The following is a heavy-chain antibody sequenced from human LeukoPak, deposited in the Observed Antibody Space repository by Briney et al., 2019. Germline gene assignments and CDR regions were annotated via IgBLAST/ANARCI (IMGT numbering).Heavy chain of an antibody. CDR3: ARSLYCSSTSCPCLDY. Sequence: SETLSLTCTVSGGSISSGGYYWSWIRQPPGKGLEWIGYIYHSGSTYYNPSLKSRVTISVDRSKNQFSLKLSSVTAADTAVYYCARSLYCSSTSCPCLDYWGQGTLVTVSS. V-gene: IGHV4-30-2*01. D-gene: IGHD2-2*01. CDR1: GGSISSGGYY. J-gene: IGHJ4*02. CDR2: IYHSGST.